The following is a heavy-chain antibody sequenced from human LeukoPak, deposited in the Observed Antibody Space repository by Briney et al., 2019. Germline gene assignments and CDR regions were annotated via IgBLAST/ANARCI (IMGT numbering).Heavy chain of an antibody. CDR1: GYTLTELS. CDR2: FDPEDGET. D-gene: IGHD3-22*01. J-gene: IGHJ4*02. V-gene: IGHV1-24*01. CDR3: ARDSGSGIWLGYYDSSGSLDY. Sequence: ASVTVSCKVSGYTLTELSMHWVRQAPGKGLEWMGGFDPEDGETIYAQKFQGRVTMTEDTSTDTAYMELSSLRSEDTAVYYCARDSGSGIWLGYYDSSGSLDYWGQGTLVTVSS.